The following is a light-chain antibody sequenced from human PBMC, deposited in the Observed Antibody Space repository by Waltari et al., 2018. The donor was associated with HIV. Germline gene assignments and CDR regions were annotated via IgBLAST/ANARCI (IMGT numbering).Light chain of an antibody. Sequence: QSALTQPRSVSGSPGQSGTISCTGTSSDVGGYDSVSWYLQHPGKVPKLIIYEVIKRPSGVPDRFSGSKSGNTASLTISGLQTEDEADYFCCSYAGTYTYVLFGGGTKLTVL. CDR3: CSYAGTYTYVL. CDR1: SSDVGGYDS. V-gene: IGLV2-11*01. J-gene: IGLJ3*02. CDR2: EVI.